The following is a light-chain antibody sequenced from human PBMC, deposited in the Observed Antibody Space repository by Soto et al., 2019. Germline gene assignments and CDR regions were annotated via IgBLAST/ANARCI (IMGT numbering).Light chain of an antibody. V-gene: IGLV2-8*01. CDR3: GSYERSNTTWV. CDR2: YVS. CDR1: SSDVGGYNY. J-gene: IGLJ3*02. Sequence: QSALTQPPSASGSPGQSVTISCTGTSSDVGGYNYVSWYQQHPGKVPKLMIYYVSKRPSGVSHRFSGAKSGNTASLTVSVLQAEEEVDYYCGSYERSNTTWVFGGGTKLTVL.